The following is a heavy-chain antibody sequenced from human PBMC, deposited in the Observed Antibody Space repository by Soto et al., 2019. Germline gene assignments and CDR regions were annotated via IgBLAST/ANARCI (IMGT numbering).Heavy chain of an antibody. D-gene: IGHD1-26*01. Sequence: GGSLRLSCAASGFTFSSYSMNWVRQAPGKGLEWVSYISSSSSTIYYADSVKGRFTISRDNAKNSLYLQMNSLRAEDTAVYYCERVIGPANGKRTGVGDDYYYMDVWGKGTTVTVSS. CDR1: GFTFSSYS. V-gene: IGHV3-48*04. CDR3: ERVIGPANGKRTGVGDDYYYMDV. J-gene: IGHJ6*03. CDR2: ISSSSSTI.